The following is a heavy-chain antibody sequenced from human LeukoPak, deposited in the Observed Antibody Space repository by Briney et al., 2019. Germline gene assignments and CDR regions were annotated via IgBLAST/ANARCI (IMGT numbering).Heavy chain of an antibody. CDR3: ARAVESTYYYDSSGYPDAFDI. CDR1: GCSISSGDYY. Sequence: SQTVSLTCTVSGCSISSGDYYWSWIRQPPGKGLEWIGYIYYSGSTYYNPSLKSRVTISVDTSKNQFSLKLSSVTAADTAVYYCARAVESTYYYDSSGYPDAFDIWGQGTMVTVSS. V-gene: IGHV4-30-4*01. D-gene: IGHD3-22*01. J-gene: IGHJ3*02. CDR2: IYYSGST.